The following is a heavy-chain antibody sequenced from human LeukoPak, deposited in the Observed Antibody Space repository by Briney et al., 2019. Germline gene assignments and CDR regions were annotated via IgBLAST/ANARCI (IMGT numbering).Heavy chain of an antibody. CDR1: GYSFTSYW. D-gene: IGHD3-22*01. V-gene: IGHV5-51*01. J-gene: IGHJ4*02. Sequence: GESLKISCKGSGYSFTSYWIGWVRQMPGKGLEWMGIIYPGDSDTRYSPSFQGQVTISADKSISTAYLQWSSLKDSDTAMYYCARWVVMPSTYFDYWGQGTLVTVSS. CDR3: ARWVVMPSTYFDY. CDR2: IYPGDSDT.